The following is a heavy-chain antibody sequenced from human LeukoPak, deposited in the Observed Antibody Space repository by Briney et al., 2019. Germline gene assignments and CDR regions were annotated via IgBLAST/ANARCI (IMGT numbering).Heavy chain of an antibody. Sequence: GGSLRLSCAASGFTFSDYYMNWLRQAPGKGLEWVSYISSSGSTIFYADSVKGRFTISRDNAKNSLYLQMNSLRAEDTAVYYCARASTTFPWLAVFDYWGQGTLVTVSS. CDR3: ARASTTFPWLAVFDY. CDR2: ISSSGSTI. V-gene: IGHV3-11*01. D-gene: IGHD6-19*01. J-gene: IGHJ4*02. CDR1: GFTFSDYY.